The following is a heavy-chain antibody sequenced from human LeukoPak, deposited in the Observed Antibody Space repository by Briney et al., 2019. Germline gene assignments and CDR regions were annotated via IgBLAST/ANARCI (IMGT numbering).Heavy chain of an antibody. D-gene: IGHD3-22*01. CDR2: INSDGSST. Sequence: PGGSLRLSCAASGFTFSSYWMHWVRQAPGKGLVWVSRINSDGSSTSYADSVKGRFTISRDNAKNTLYLQMNSLRAEDTAVYYCAREWYYYDSSGETINYFDYWGQGTLVTVSS. CDR1: GFTFSSYW. J-gene: IGHJ4*02. V-gene: IGHV3-74*01. CDR3: AREWYYYDSSGETINYFDY.